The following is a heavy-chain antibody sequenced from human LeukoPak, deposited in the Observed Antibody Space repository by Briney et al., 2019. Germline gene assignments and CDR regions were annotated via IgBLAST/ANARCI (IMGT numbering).Heavy chain of an antibody. CDR2: ISSSGSTI. V-gene: IGHV3-48*03. D-gene: IGHD3-3*01. CDR3: ARVFECATLADY. Sequence: PGGSLRLSCAASGFTFSSYEMNWVRQAPGKGLEWVSYISSSGSTIYYADSVKGRFTISRDNAKNSLYLQMNSLRAEDSAVYYCARVFECATLADYWGQGTLVTVSS. CDR1: GFTFSSYE. J-gene: IGHJ4*02.